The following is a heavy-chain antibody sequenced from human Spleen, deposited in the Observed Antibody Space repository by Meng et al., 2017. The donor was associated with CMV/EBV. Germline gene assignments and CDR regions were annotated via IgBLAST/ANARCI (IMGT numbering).Heavy chain of an antibody. Sequence: ASVKVSCKASGYTFTSYYMHWVRQAPGQGLEWMGWINPNSGGTNYAQKFQGRVTMTRDTSISTAYMELSRLRSDDTAVYYCARSPREGYCSSTSCYPTHDAFDIWGQGTMVTVSS. J-gene: IGHJ3*02. CDR3: ARSPREGYCSSTSCYPTHDAFDI. CDR2: INPNSGGT. CDR1: GYTFTSYY. V-gene: IGHV1-2*02. D-gene: IGHD2-2*01.